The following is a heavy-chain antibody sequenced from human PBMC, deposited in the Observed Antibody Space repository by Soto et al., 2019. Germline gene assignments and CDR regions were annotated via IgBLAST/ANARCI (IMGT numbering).Heavy chain of an antibody. CDR1: GFTFSSYT. CDR2: ISSGSSYI. V-gene: IGHV3-21*01. Sequence: GGSLRLSCAASGFTFSSYTMNWVRQAPGKGLEWVSSISSGSSYIYYADSVKGRFTISRDNAKNSLFLQMNSLRAEDTAVYYCARDILSGGAYPDYWGQGTKVTVSS. J-gene: IGHJ4*02. D-gene: IGHD3-10*01. CDR3: ARDILSGGAYPDY.